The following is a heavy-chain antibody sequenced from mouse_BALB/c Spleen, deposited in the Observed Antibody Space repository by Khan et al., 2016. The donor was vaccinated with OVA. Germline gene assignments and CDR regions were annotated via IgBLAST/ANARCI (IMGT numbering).Heavy chain of an antibody. CDR3: ARVGYNGTMDY. D-gene: IGHD2-14*01. V-gene: IGHV9-3-1*01. CDR1: GYTFTNNG. Sequence: QIQLVQSGPELKKPGETVKISCKASGYTFTNNGMNWVKQAPGKGLKWMGWINTYTGKPTYAADFKGRFAFSLETSASTAFLQINNLKNEDTATXSGARVGYNGTMDYWGQGTSVTVSS. CDR2: INTYTGKP. J-gene: IGHJ4*01.